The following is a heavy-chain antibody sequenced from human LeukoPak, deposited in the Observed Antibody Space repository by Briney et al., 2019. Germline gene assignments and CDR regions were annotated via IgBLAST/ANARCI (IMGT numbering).Heavy chain of an antibody. J-gene: IGHJ4*02. CDR3: ARARKEDYYDSSGYYYYFDY. Sequence: PSETLSLTCTVSGGSISSYYWSWIRQPPGKGLEWIGYIYYSGSTNYNPSLKSRVTISVDTSKNQFSLKLSSVTAADTAVYYCARARKEDYYDSSGYYYYFDYWGQGTLVTVSS. D-gene: IGHD3-22*01. CDR2: IYYSGST. CDR1: GGSISSYY. V-gene: IGHV4-59*01.